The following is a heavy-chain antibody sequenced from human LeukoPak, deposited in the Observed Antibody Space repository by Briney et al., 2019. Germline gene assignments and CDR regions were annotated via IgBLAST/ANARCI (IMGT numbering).Heavy chain of an antibody. V-gene: IGHV4-59*01. D-gene: IGHD6-13*01. CDR2: IYYSGST. Sequence: PSETLSLTCSVAGRSISSYYWSWVRQPPGKGLEWIGYIYYSGSTNYNPSLKSRVTISVDTSKNQFSLKLSSVTAADTAVYYCARESGAAAGSWGQGTLVTVSS. CDR1: GRSISSYY. J-gene: IGHJ4*02. CDR3: ARESGAAAGS.